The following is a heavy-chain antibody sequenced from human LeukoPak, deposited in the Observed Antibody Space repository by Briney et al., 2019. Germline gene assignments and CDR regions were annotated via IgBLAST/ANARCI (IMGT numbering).Heavy chain of an antibody. J-gene: IGHJ4*02. D-gene: IGHD3-22*01. CDR2: INTGNGNT. V-gene: IGHV1-3*03. Sequence: ASVKVSCKASGYTFTNYAMHWVRQAPGQRLEWMGWINTGNGNTKYSQEFQGRVTITRDTSANTAYMELSSLRSEDMALYYCAKDITTMIVNGYFDYWGQGTLVTVSS. CDR1: GYTFTNYA. CDR3: AKDITTMIVNGYFDY.